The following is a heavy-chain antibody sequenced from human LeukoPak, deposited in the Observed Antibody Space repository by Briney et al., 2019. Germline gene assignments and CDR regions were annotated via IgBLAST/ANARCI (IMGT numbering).Heavy chain of an antibody. CDR2: IDTAGRST. Sequence: TGGSLRLSCVASGFTFSDYWMHWVRQAPGKGLMWVSRIDTAGRSTSYVDSVKGRFTISRDNAKNSLYLQMNSLRAEDTAVYYCARVEDYDILTGFDYWGQGTLVTVSS. V-gene: IGHV3-74*01. D-gene: IGHD3-9*01. CDR3: ARVEDYDILTGFDY. CDR1: GFTFSDYW. J-gene: IGHJ4*02.